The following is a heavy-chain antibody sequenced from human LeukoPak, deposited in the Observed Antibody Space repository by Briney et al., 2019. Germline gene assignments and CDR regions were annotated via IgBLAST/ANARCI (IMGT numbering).Heavy chain of an antibody. J-gene: IGHJ6*02. V-gene: IGHV3-23*01. CDR2: ISVIGGGT. CDR3: AAAYFGMDQYYYGMDV. D-gene: IGHD3-16*01. Sequence: GGSLRLSCAASGFTFSSYAMSWVRQAPGKGLEWVSSISVIGGGTYYADSVRGRFTISRDNSKNMLYLQMNSLRAEDTAVYHCAAAYFGMDQYYYGMDVWGQGTTVTVSS. CDR1: GFTFSSYA.